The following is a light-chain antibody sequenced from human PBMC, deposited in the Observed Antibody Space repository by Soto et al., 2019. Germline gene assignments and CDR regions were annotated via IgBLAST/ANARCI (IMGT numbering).Light chain of an antibody. CDR1: QSVTSNY. Sequence: EIVLTQSPGTLSLSPGERATLSCRASQSVTSNYLAWYQQKPGQAPRLLIYDASNRATGTPDRFLGRGSGTDFTLSNSRLEPEDFAVYYCQHYADSPITFGQGTRLEMK. V-gene: IGKV3-20*01. CDR2: DAS. J-gene: IGKJ5*01. CDR3: QHYADSPIT.